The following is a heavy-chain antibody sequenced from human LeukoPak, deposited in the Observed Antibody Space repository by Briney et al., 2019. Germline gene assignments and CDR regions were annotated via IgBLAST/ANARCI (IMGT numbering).Heavy chain of an antibody. D-gene: IGHD4-17*01. CDR3: ARGATTVTTPLNYWFDP. CDR1: GFTFSSYW. Sequence: GGSLRLSCAASGFTFSSYWMSWVRQAPGKGLEWVANIKQDGSEKYYVDSVKGRFTISRDNAKNSLYLQMNSLRAEDTAVYYCARGATTVTTPLNYWFDPWGQGTLVTVSS. CDR2: IKQDGSEK. V-gene: IGHV3-7*01. J-gene: IGHJ5*02.